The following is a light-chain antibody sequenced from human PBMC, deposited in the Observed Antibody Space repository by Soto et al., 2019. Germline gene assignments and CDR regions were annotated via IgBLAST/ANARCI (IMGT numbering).Light chain of an antibody. J-gene: IGLJ1*01. CDR2: EVS. CDR3: SSPTTTSTRV. Sequence: QSALTQPASVSGSPGQSIAISCTGTSSDVGAYDYVSWYQQHPDRAPRLVIYEVSNRPSWVSNRFSGSKSVNTATLTISGLQAEDEADYYCSSPTTTSTRVFGTGTKLTVL. V-gene: IGLV2-14*03. CDR1: SSDVGAYDY.